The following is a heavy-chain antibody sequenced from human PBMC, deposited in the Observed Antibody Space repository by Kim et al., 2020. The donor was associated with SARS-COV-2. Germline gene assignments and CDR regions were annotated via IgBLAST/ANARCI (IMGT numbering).Heavy chain of an antibody. CDR2: IKQDGSEK. Sequence: GGSLRLSCAVSGFTFSSYWMTWVRQAPGKGLEWVANIKQDGSEKFYVDSVKGRFTISRDNAQKLLYLQMSNLRAEDTAVYYCVREAPKGSTWEYYSYIDAWGTGTTGTVSS. J-gene: IGHJ6*03. V-gene: IGHV3-7*03. CDR3: VREAPKGSTWEYYSYIDA. D-gene: IGHD1-26*01. CDR1: GFTFSSYW.